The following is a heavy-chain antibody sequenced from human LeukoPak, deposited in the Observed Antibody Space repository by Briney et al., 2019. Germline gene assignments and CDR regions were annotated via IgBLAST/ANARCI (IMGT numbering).Heavy chain of an antibody. CDR3: RRGHYSDAHY. Sequence: GGSLRLSCAASEFTFSNYWMNWVGQGPGEGLEWVANINGDGSEKKYVDSVKGRFTISRDNAKNSLYLQMSSLRAEDTAVYYCRRGHYSDAHYWGHGTLVTVAS. CDR1: EFTFSNYW. CDR2: INGDGSEK. V-gene: IGHV3-7*01. J-gene: IGHJ4*01. D-gene: IGHD1-26*01.